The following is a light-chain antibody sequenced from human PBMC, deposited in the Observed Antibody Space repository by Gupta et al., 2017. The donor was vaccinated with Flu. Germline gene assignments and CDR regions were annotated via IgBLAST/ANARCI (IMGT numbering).Light chain of an antibody. CDR2: WAS. Sequence: DIVMTQSPDSLAVSMGERATISCRSSQSVLYSPNNINYLAWYQQKAGQPPKILVFWASTRESGVPDLFSVSVSVTDFSLTISSLQAEDVAVYYCQQYHSIPWTFGQGNRVEIK. CDR1: QSVLYSPNNINY. J-gene: IGKJ1*01. CDR3: QQYHSIPWT. V-gene: IGKV4-1*01.